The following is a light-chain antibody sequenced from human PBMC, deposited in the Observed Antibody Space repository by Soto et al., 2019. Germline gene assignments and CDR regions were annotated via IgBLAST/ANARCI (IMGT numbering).Light chain of an antibody. V-gene: IGKV3-20*01. J-gene: IGKJ1*01. CDR1: QNVSSSF. CDR3: QQYGKSPT. CDR2: GAS. Sequence: EIVLTQSPGTLSLSPGERATLSCRASQNVSSSFLAWYQQTPGQAPRLLMYGASRRATGIPDRFSGSGSGTDFTLTISRLEPEDFAVFYCQQYGKSPTFGQGTKV.